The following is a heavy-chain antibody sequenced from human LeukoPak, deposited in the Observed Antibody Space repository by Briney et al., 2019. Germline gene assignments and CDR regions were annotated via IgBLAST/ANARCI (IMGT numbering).Heavy chain of an antibody. J-gene: IGHJ5*02. Sequence: GGSLRLSCAASGFTFSSYAMSWVRQAPGKGLEWVSAISGSGGSTYYADSVKGRFTISRDNSKNTLYLQMNSLRAEDTAVYYCAKGSYQPLLRVNWFDPWGQGTLVTVSS. CDR1: GFTFSSYA. CDR3: AKGSYQPLLRVNWFDP. D-gene: IGHD2-2*01. V-gene: IGHV3-23*01. CDR2: ISGSGGST.